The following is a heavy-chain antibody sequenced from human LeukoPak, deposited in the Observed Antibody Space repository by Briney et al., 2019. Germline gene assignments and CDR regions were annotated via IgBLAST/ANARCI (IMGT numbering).Heavy chain of an antibody. J-gene: IGHJ4*02. CDR2: IYYSGST. Sequence: SETLSLTCTVSGVSISSYYWSWIRQPPGKGLEWIGYIYYSGSTNYNPSLKSRVTISVDTSKNQFSLKLSSVTAAGTAVYYCASHGDYAEYWGQGTLVTVSS. D-gene: IGHD4-17*01. CDR3: ASHGDYAEY. CDR1: GVSISSYY. V-gene: IGHV4-59*01.